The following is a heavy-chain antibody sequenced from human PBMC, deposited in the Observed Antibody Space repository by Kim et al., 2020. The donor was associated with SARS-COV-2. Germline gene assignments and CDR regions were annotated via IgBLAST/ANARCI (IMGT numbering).Heavy chain of an antibody. CDR2: IIPIFGTA. V-gene: IGHV1-69*13. Sequence: SVKVSCKASGGTFSSYAISWVRQAPGQGLEWMGGIIPIFGTANYAQKFQGRVTITADESTSTAYMELSSLRSEDTAVYYCARRGDSGYDYAPAFDIWGQGTMVTVSS. CDR3: ARRGDSGYDYAPAFDI. D-gene: IGHD5-12*01. CDR1: GGTFSSYA. J-gene: IGHJ3*02.